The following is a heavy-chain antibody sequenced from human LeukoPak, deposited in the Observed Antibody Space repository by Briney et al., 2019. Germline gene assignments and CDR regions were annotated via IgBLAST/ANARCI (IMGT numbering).Heavy chain of an antibody. CDR3: ARGAWGFDS. Sequence: RASVKVSCKASGYTFTDYYIHWVRQAPGQGLEWMGWINPSSGATYSLQNFQGRVTMTRDTSISTASMELSRLTFDDTAIFYCARGAWGFDSWGQGTLVTVSS. CDR2: INPSSGAT. V-gene: IGHV1-2*02. J-gene: IGHJ4*02. CDR1: GYTFTDYY. D-gene: IGHD3-16*01.